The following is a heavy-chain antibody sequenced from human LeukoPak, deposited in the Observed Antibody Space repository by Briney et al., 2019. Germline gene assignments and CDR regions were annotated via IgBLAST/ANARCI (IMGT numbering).Heavy chain of an antibody. CDR1: GFTFSSYG. D-gene: IGHD1-26*01. CDR2: IQFDGNGE. V-gene: IGHV3-30*02. Sequence: GGSLRLSCAASGFTFSSYGMHWVRQAPGTGLEWVAFIQFDGNGEYYADSVKGRFTISRDNSKNTLFLQMHSLRPEDTALYYCAKGLGYYSDYWGQGTLVTVSS. J-gene: IGHJ4*02. CDR3: AKGLGYYSDY.